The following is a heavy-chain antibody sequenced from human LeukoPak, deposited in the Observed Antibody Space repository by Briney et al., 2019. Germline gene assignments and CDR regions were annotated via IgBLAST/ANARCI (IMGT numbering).Heavy chain of an antibody. Sequence: SETLSLTCAVYGGSFSGYYWSWIRQPPGKGLEWIGEINHSGSTNYNPSLKSRVTISVDTSKNQFSLKLSSVTAADTAVYYCAGGNRITIFGVVLREYYFDYWGQGTLVTVSS. J-gene: IGHJ4*02. CDR2: INHSGST. CDR1: GGSFSGYY. D-gene: IGHD3-3*01. V-gene: IGHV4-34*01. CDR3: AGGNRITIFGVVLREYYFDY.